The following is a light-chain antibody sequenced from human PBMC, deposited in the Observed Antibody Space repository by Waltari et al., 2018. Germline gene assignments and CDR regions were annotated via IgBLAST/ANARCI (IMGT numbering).Light chain of an antibody. V-gene: IGKV1-5*03. Sequence: DIQITQSPSTLSASVGDRVTITCRASQSISDWLAWYQQKPGKAPELLIYKTSSLESGVPARFIGSGSWTEFTLTITSLQPDDFASYFCQHYNSYSPWTFGQGTKVETK. CDR1: QSISDW. CDR3: QHYNSYSPWT. CDR2: KTS. J-gene: IGKJ1*01.